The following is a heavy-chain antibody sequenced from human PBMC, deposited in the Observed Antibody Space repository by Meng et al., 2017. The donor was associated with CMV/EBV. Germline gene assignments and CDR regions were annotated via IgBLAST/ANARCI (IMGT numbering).Heavy chain of an antibody. CDR1: GGSISSYY. CDR3: AREGLAAYGMDV. Sequence: SETLSLTCTVSGGSISSYYWSWIRQPPGKGLEWIGYIYYSGSTNYNPSLKSRVTILVDTSKNQFSLKMSTVTAADTAVYYCAREGLAAYGMDVWGHGTTVTVSS. D-gene: IGHD3/OR15-3a*01. CDR2: IYYSGST. J-gene: IGHJ6*02. V-gene: IGHV4-59*01.